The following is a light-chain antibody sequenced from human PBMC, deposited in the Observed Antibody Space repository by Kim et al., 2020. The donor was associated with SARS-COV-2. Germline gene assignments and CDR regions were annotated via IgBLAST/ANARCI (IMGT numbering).Light chain of an antibody. CDR1: QFISNY. J-gene: IGKJ4*01. CDR3: QQSYSTPELT. CDR2: AAS. Sequence: SVGDRVTISCRASQFISNYLNWYHQKPGKAPKLLIYAASSLQSGVPSRFSGSGSGTDFTLTISSLRPEDFATYYCQQSYSTPELTFGGGTKVDIK. V-gene: IGKV1-39*01.